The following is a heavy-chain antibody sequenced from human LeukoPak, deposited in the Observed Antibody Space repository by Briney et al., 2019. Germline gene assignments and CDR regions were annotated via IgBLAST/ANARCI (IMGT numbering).Heavy chain of an antibody. CDR1: GGSISDYY. J-gene: IGHJ4*02. V-gene: IGHV4-4*07. CDR3: ARSVRSAGGIDY. D-gene: IGHD3-10*02. Sequence: SETLSLTWTVSGGSISDYYWYWIRQPAGKGLEWIGRINTSGNTNYNPPLKSRVTMSIDTSKKQFSLKLSSVTAADTAVYYCARSVRSAGGIDYWGQGTLVTVS. CDR2: INTSGNT.